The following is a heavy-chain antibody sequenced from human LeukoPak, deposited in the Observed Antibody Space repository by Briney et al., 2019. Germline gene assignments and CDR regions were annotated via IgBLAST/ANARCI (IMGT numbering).Heavy chain of an antibody. CDR1: GFNFRTAW. Sequence: GGSLRLSCTASGFNFRTAWMSWVRQAPGKGLEWVGRIKSETDGGTTDYAAPVKGRFTISRDDSKNVLYLQMNMMATEDTALYYCTTDQSSGWFFYDCWAQGALVTVSS. D-gene: IGHD6-19*01. CDR3: TTDQSSGWFFYDC. V-gene: IGHV3-15*01. CDR2: IKSETDGGTT. J-gene: IGHJ4*02.